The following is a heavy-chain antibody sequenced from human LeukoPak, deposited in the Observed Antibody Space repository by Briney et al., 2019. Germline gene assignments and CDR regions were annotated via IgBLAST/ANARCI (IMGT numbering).Heavy chain of an antibody. CDR3: ASASSHRIAAGGDY. CDR2: INSDGSSR. D-gene: IGHD6-13*01. V-gene: IGHV3-74*01. CDR1: GFTFSNYW. Sequence: GGSLRLSCAASGFTFSNYWMHWVRQAPGKGLVWVSRINSDGSSRNYADSVKGRFTISRDNAKNTLYLQMYSLRAEDTAVYYCASASSHRIAAGGDYWGQGTLVTVSS. J-gene: IGHJ4*02.